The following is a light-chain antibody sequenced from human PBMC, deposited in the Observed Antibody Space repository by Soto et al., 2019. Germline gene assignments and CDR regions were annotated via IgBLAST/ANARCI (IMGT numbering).Light chain of an antibody. Sequence: EIVLTQSPGTLSLSPGETATLSCRASQSVAGSSLAWYQQKPGQAPRLLIYGASSRATGVPDRFGGRGSGTYFTLTISRLEPEDFAVYYWQQYVSSPPITFGQGTRLEIK. V-gene: IGKV3-20*01. CDR3: QQYVSSPPIT. CDR1: QSVAGSS. J-gene: IGKJ5*01. CDR2: GAS.